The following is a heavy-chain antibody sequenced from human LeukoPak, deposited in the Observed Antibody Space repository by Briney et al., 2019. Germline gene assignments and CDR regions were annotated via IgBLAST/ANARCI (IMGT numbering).Heavy chain of an antibody. J-gene: IGHJ4*02. Sequence: KPSETLSLTCTVSGGSISSYYWSWIRQPPGKGLEWIGYIYYSGSTNYNPSLKSRVTISVDTSKNQFSLKLSSVTAADTAVYYCARGDSSGWPYWGQGTLVTVSS. V-gene: IGHV4-59*01. CDR2: IYYSGST. CDR3: ARGDSSGWPY. D-gene: IGHD6-19*01. CDR1: GGSISSYY.